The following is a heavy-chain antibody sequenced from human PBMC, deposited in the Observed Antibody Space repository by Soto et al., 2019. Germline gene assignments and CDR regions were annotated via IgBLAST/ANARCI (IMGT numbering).Heavy chain of an antibody. Sequence: GASVKVSCKASGYTFTSYYMHWVRQAPGQGLEWMGIINPSGGSTSYAQKFQGRVTMTRDTSTSTVYMELSSLRSEDTAVYYCAREITVNAYYYYGMDVWGQGTTVTVSS. CDR3: AREITVNAYYYYGMDV. V-gene: IGHV1-46*01. CDR2: INPSGGST. D-gene: IGHD4-4*01. CDR1: GYTFTSYY. J-gene: IGHJ6*02.